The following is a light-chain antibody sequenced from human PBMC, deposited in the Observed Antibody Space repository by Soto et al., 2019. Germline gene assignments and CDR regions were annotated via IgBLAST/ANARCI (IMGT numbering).Light chain of an antibody. Sequence: EIVMTQSPSTLSLSPGQRATLSCRASQSVSSKLAWYQQKPGQAPRLLIYGASTRVTGIPARFSGSGSGTEFTLTISSLQSEDFAVYHCQQYGSSGTFGQGTKV. CDR1: QSVSSK. CDR2: GAS. CDR3: QQYGSSGT. V-gene: IGKV3-15*01. J-gene: IGKJ1*01.